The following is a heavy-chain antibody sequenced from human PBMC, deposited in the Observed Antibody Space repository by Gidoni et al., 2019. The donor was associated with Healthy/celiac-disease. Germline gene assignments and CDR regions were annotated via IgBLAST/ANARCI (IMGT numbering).Heavy chain of an antibody. V-gene: IGHV5-51*01. Sequence: EVQLVQSGAEVKKPGESLKSSCTGSGYSFTSYGIGGVRQMPGNGLEWMGIIYPGDSDTRSSPSFQGQVTISADKSISTAYLQWSSLKASDTAMYYCARHKNSRARQGRIDYWGQGTLVTVSS. CDR1: GYSFTSYG. J-gene: IGHJ4*02. CDR3: ARHKNSRARQGRIDY. D-gene: IGHD6-6*01. CDR2: IYPGDSDT.